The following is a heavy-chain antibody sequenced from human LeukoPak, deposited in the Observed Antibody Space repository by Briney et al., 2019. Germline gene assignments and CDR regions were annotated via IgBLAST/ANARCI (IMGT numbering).Heavy chain of an antibody. CDR3: ARAFSSGWYPYSIGGLWFDY. Sequence: SETLSLTCTVSGGSISSYYWSWIRQPPGKGLEWIGYIYYIGSTNYNPSLKSRVTISVDTSKNQFSLKLSSVTAADMAVYYCARAFSSGWYPYSIGGLWFDYWGQGTLVTVSS. J-gene: IGHJ4*02. CDR2: IYYIGST. V-gene: IGHV4-59*01. D-gene: IGHD6-19*01. CDR1: GGSISSYY.